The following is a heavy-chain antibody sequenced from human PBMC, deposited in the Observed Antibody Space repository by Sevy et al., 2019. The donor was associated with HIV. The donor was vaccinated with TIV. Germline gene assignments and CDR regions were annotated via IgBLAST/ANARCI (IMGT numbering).Heavy chain of an antibody. CDR1: GFSVSSNF. D-gene: IGHD1-1*01. V-gene: IGHV3-53*01. J-gene: IGHJ4*02. Sequence: GGSLRLSCAASGFSVSSNFMSWVRQAPGRGLEWVSIIYGGGETDYGEAVKGRFTISRDRSRNTVFLQMNSLRAEDKAIYFCTTSPRPNLADYWGQGTLVTVSS. CDR2: IYGGGET. CDR3: TTSPRPNLADY.